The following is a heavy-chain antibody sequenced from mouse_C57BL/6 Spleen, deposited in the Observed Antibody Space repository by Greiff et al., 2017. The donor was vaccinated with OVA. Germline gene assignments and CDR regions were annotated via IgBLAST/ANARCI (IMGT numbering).Heavy chain of an antibody. CDR1: GYTFTSYW. CDR3: ARKEVFDY. V-gene: IGHV1-59*01. Sequence: VQLQQPGAELVRPGTSVKLSCKASGYTFTSYWMHWVKQRPGQGLEWIGVIDPSDSYTNYNQKFKGKATLTVDTSSSTAYMQLSSLTSEDSAVYYCARKEVFDYWGQGTTLTVSS. J-gene: IGHJ2*01. CDR2: IDPSDSYT.